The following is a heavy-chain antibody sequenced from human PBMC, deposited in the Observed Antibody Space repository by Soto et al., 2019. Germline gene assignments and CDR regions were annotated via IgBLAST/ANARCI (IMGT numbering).Heavy chain of an antibody. CDR3: AREGVAPYYYYGMDV. J-gene: IGHJ6*02. CDR2: ISASNGNT. V-gene: IGHV1-18*01. CDR1: GYTFTNYG. Sequence: ASVKVSCKASGYTFTNYGISWVRQAPGQGLERLGWISASNGNTNYAQNVQGRVTLTTDTSTSTAYMELRSLRSDDTAVYYCAREGVAPYYYYGMDVWGQGTPVTVSS. D-gene: IGHD5-12*01.